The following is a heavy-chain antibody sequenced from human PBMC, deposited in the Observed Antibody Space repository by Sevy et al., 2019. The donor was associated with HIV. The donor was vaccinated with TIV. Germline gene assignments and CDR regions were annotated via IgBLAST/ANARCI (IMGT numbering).Heavy chain of an antibody. CDR1: GGSISSYY. CDR3: ARGRDGYIDFDY. V-gene: IGHV4-59*01. CDR2: IYYSGST. J-gene: IGHJ4*02. D-gene: IGHD5-12*01. Sequence: SETLSLTCTVSGGSISSYYWSWIRQPPGKGLEWIGYIYYSGSTNYNPSLKSRVTISVDTSKNQFSLKLSSVTAADTAVYYCARGRDGYIDFDYWGQGTLVTVSS.